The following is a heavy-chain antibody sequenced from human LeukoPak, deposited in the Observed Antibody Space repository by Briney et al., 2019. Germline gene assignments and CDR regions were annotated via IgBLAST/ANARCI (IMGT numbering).Heavy chain of an antibody. V-gene: IGHV4-4*02. D-gene: IGHD3-3*01. CDR3: ARLKTIFGVVIIHRAFDI. Sequence: GSLRLSCAASGFSFSSYYMSWVRQSPGKGLEWIGEMYLSGTTHSNPSVKSRVTISVDTSKNQFSLKLSSVTAADTAVYYCARLKTIFGVVIIHRAFDIWGQGTMVTVSS. CDR2: MYLSGTT. CDR1: GFSFSSYY. J-gene: IGHJ3*02.